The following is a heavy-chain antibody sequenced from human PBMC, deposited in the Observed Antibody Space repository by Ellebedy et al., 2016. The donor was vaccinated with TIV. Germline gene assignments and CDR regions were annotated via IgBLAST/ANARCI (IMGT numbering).Heavy chain of an antibody. D-gene: IGHD1-7*01. CDR1: GYTFTSYG. V-gene: IGHV1-18*04. Sequence: ASVKVSCKASGYTFTSYGISWVRQAPGQGLEWMGWISAYNGNTNYAQKLQGRVTMTEDTSTDTAYMELSSLRSDDTAVYYCATGSRGELFDYWGQGTLVTVSS. J-gene: IGHJ4*02. CDR2: ISAYNGNT. CDR3: ATGSRGELFDY.